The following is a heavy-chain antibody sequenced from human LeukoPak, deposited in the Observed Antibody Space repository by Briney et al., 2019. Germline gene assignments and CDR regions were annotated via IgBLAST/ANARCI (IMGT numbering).Heavy chain of an antibody. D-gene: IGHD6-13*01. CDR2: ISGSGVST. J-gene: IGHJ4*02. CDR1: GFTFSSYA. CDR3: AKSGYSGSWYYFDY. Sequence: GGSLRLSCAASGFTFSSYAMTWVRQPPGKGLECVSGISGSGVSTYYADSVKGRFTISRDNSKNTLYLQMDSLRAEDTAIYYCAKSGYSGSWYYFDYWGQGALVTVSS. V-gene: IGHV3-23*01.